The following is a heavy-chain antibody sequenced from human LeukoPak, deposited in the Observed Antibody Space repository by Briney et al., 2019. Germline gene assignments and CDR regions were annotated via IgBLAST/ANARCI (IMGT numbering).Heavy chain of an antibody. CDR3: ARDLEGTTFIFSD. J-gene: IGHJ4*02. Sequence: SETLSLTCTVSGGSISSYYWSWIRQPPGKGLEWIAYISYSGRTNYNPSLKSRVTISVDTSKNQFSLKLTSVTAADTAVYYCARDLEGTTFIFSDWGQGTLVTVSS. CDR2: ISYSGRT. V-gene: IGHV4-59*12. D-gene: IGHD2/OR15-2a*01. CDR1: GGSISSYY.